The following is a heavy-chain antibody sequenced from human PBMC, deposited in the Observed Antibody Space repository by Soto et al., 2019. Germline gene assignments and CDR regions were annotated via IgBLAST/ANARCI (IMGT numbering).Heavy chain of an antibody. CDR3: ATDGYNLRRLDY. V-gene: IGHV1-24*01. CDR1: GYTLTELS. D-gene: IGHD5-12*01. J-gene: IGHJ4*02. Sequence: ASVKGYCKFSGYTLTELSMHWVRQAPGKVLEWMGGFDPEDGETIYAQKFQGRVTMTEDTSTDTAYMELSSLRSEDTAVYYCATDGYNLRRLDYWGQGTLVTVSS. CDR2: FDPEDGET.